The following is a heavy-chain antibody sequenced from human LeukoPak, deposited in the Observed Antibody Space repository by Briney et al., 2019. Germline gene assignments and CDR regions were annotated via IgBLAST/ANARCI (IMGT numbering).Heavy chain of an antibody. CDR3: AKDQSSGTYFDY. D-gene: IGHD1-26*01. Sequence: GGSLRLSCAASGVTLSSYDMSWVRQAPGKGLEWVSAICSSGGTTYYADPVRGRFTISRDNSKSTLYLQMTSLRAETTALYYCAKDQSSGTYFDYWGQGPLVPV. CDR2: ICSSGGTT. CDR1: GVTLSSYD. V-gene: IGHV3-23*01. J-gene: IGHJ4*02.